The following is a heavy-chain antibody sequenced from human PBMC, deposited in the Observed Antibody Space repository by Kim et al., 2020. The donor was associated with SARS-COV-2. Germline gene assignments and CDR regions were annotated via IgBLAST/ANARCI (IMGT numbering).Heavy chain of an antibody. CDR2: T. V-gene: IGHV4-59*01. D-gene: IGHD1-1*01. Sequence: TTHPPSLKRRVTISIDTSKNQFSLKLSSVTAADTAMYYCARTGNAGWFDPWGQGTLVTVSS. J-gene: IGHJ5*02. CDR3: ARTGNAGWFDP.